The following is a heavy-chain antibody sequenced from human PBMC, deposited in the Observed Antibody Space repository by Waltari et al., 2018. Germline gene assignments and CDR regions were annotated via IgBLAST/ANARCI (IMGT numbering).Heavy chain of an antibody. J-gene: IGHJ6*02. CDR1: GYTFTSYD. Sequence: QVQLVQSGAEVKKPGASVKVSCKASGYTFTSYDINWVRPATGQGLEWMGWMNPNSGNTGYAQKFQGRVTITRNTSISTAYMELSSLRSEDTAVYYCARGGYSGYEIYYGMDVWGQGTTVTVSS. V-gene: IGHV1-8*03. CDR2: MNPNSGNT. D-gene: IGHD5-12*01. CDR3: ARGGYSGYEIYYGMDV.